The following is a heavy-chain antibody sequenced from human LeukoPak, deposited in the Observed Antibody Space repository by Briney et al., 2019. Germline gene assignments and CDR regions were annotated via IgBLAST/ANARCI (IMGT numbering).Heavy chain of an antibody. D-gene: IGHD2-15*01. Sequence: SETLSLTCAVYGGSFSGYYWSWIRQPPGKRLEWIGEINHSGSTNYNPSLKSRVTISVDTSKNQFSLKLSSVTAADTAVYYCARGSQILGYCSGGSCRAKIFDYWGQGTLVTVSS. J-gene: IGHJ4*02. CDR2: INHSGST. CDR3: ARGSQILGYCSGGSCRAKIFDY. V-gene: IGHV4-34*01. CDR1: GGSFSGYY.